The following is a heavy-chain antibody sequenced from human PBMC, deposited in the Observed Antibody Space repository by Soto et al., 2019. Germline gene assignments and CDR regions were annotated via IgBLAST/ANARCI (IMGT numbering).Heavy chain of an antibody. J-gene: IGHJ4*02. CDR1: GFTFSGSS. CDR2: IRNKVHSYAT. D-gene: IGHD2-15*01. CDR3: ICHSPEDMKLT. Sequence: GGSLRLSCAASGFTFSGSSVHWVRQASGKGLEWVGRIRNKVHSYATAYAASVRGRFTISRDDSKNTTFLQMKSLNTEDTAVYYCICHSPEDMKLTWGQGTLVTVSS. V-gene: IGHV3-73*01.